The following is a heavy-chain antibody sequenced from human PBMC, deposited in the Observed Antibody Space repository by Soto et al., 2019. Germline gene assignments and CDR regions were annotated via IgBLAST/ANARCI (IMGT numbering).Heavy chain of an antibody. CDR3: VKPYSSGKDGYYFDY. V-gene: IGHV3-30*18. D-gene: IGHD3-10*01. CDR1: GFTFSSYG. CDR2: ISYDGSNK. Sequence: GGSLRLSCAASGFTFSSYGMHWVRQAPGKGLEWVAVISYDGSNKYYADSVKGRFTISRDNSKNTLYLQMNSLRAEDTAVYYCVKPYSSGKDGYYFDYWGKGTLVTVSS. J-gene: IGHJ4*02.